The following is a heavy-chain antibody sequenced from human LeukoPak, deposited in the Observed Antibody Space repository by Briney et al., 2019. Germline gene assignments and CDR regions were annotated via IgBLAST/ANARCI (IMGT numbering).Heavy chain of an antibody. Sequence: GGSLRLSCAASGFTLSSYVMHWVRQAPGKGLEWVAIIPYDGSNEYYADSVKGRFTISRDNSKNTLYLQMNSLRAEDTAVYYCARGPTNGQAFDYWGQGTLVSVSS. CDR2: IPYDGSNE. CDR3: ARGPTNGQAFDY. CDR1: GFTLSSYV. J-gene: IGHJ4*02. D-gene: IGHD2-8*01. V-gene: IGHV3-30*04.